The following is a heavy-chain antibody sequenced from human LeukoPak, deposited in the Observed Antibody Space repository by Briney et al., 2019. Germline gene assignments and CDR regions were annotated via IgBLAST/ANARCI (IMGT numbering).Heavy chain of an antibody. J-gene: IGHJ4*02. Sequence: GASVKVSCKTSGYIFTRYAITWVRQAPGQGLEWMGWISTYNGDTKYAQKLQGRVTMTTDTSTSTAYMELSSLRSEDTAVYYCARGNGTYGPFDYWGQGTLVTVSS. CDR2: ISTYNGDT. CDR3: ARGNGTYGPFDY. CDR1: GYIFTRYA. D-gene: IGHD1-26*01. V-gene: IGHV1-18*01.